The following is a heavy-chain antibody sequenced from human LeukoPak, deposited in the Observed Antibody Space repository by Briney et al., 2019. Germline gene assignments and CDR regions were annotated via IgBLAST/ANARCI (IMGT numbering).Heavy chain of an antibody. CDR3: ARDRDRYNSLDAFDI. Sequence: ASVKVSCKASGYTFTGYYMHWVRQAPGQGLEWMGWINPNSGGTNYAQKFQGRVTMTRDTSISTAYMELSRLRSDDTAVYYCARDRDRYNSLDAFDIWGQGTMVTVSS. CDR1: GYTFTGYY. CDR2: INPNSGGT. V-gene: IGHV1-2*02. J-gene: IGHJ3*02. D-gene: IGHD5-24*01.